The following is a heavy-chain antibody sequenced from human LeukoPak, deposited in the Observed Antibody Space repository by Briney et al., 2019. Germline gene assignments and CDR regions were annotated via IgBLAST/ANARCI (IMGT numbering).Heavy chain of an antibody. Sequence: SETLSLTCTVSGGSISSYYWSWIRQPPGKGLEWIGYISYSGGTNYNPSLKGRVTISVDTSKNQFSLKLTSVTAADTAVYYCARHSICFDPWGQGTLVTVSS. J-gene: IGHJ5*02. V-gene: IGHV4-59*08. CDR1: GGSISSYY. CDR3: ARHSICFDP. CDR2: ISYSGGT.